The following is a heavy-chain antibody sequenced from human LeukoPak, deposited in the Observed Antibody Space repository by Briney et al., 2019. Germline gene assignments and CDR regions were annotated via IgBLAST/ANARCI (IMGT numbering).Heavy chain of an antibody. CDR2: IKWDGIET. CDR1: GISFSTYW. D-gene: IGHD4-11*01. J-gene: IGHJ5*02. Sequence: QPGGSLRLSCAASGISFSTYWMSWVRQAPGKGLEWVANIKWDGIETYYVDSVKGRFAISRNNAKNSLYLQMNNLRDEDTAVYYCAKNHVTVPNGDWFGPWGQGTLVTVSS. CDR3: AKNHVTVPNGDWFGP. V-gene: IGHV3-7*01.